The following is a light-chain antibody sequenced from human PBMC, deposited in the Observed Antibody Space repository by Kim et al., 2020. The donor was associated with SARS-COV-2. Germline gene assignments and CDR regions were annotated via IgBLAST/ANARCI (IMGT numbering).Light chain of an antibody. CDR1: SLRRYY. CDR2: GKN. V-gene: IGLV3-19*01. J-gene: IGLJ3*02. CDR3: HSRDSSNNHL. Sequence: SSELTQDPAASVALGQTVRITCQGDSLRRYYASWYQQKSGQAPVLVIYGKNNRPSGIPDRVSGSSSGNTASLTITGAQAEDEADYYCHSRDSSNNHLFGGGTQLTVL.